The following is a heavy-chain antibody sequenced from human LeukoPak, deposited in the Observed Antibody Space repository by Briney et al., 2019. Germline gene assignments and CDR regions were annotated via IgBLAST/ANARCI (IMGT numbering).Heavy chain of an antibody. Sequence: ASVKVSCKASGYTFTSYYMHWVRQAPGQGLEWMGIINPSGGSTSYAQKFQGRVTMTRDTSTSAVYMELSSLRSEDTAVYYCARERYNAGDRVGYYFDYWGQGTLVTVSS. J-gene: IGHJ4*02. CDR2: INPSGGST. V-gene: IGHV1-46*01. CDR1: GYTFTSYY. CDR3: ARERYNAGDRVGYYFDY. D-gene: IGHD1-14*01.